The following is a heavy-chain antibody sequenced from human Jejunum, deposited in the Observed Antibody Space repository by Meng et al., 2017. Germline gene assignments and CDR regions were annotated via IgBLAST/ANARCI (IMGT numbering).Heavy chain of an antibody. D-gene: IGHD4-17*01. CDR3: AGTSITVTTNWGAFDI. CDR1: GFTFSSYV. CDR2: ISVGGVAT. Sequence: GSSLKISCAASGFTFSSYVMNWVRQAPEKGLEWVSSISVGGVATYYEDSVKGRFSISRDNSQTTLYLQMDSLRGEDTAVYYFAGTSITVTTNWGAFDIWGQGTMVTVSS. V-gene: IGHV3-23*01. J-gene: IGHJ3*02.